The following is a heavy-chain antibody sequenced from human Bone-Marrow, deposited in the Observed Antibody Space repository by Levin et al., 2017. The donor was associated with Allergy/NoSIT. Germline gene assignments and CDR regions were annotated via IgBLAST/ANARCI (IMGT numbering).Heavy chain of an antibody. J-gene: IGHJ6*02. D-gene: IGHD2-8*01. CDR2: ISYDGSNK. CDR1: GFTFSSYG. CDR3: ANEDCTNGVCYGMDV. Sequence: GESLKISCAASGFTFSSYGMHWVRQAPGKGLEWVAVISYDGSNKYYADSVKDRFTISRDNSKNTLYLQMNSLRAEDTAVYYCANEDCTNGVCYGMDVWGQGTTVTVSS. V-gene: IGHV3-30*18.